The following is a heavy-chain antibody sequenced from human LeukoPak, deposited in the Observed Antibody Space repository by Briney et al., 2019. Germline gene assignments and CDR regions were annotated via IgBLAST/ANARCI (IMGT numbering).Heavy chain of an antibody. CDR2: FDLEDGET. D-gene: IGHD3-22*01. J-gene: IGHJ4*02. Sequence: ASVKVSCKVSGYTLTELSMHWVRQAPGKGLEWMGGFDLEDGETIYAQKFQGRVTMTEDTSTDTAYMELSSLRSEDTAVYYCATDWISGYYVFDYWGQGTLVTVSS. CDR1: GYTLTELS. V-gene: IGHV1-24*01. CDR3: ATDWISGYYVFDY.